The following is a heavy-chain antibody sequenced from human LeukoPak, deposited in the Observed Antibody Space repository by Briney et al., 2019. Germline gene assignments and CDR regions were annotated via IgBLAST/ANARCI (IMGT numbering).Heavy chain of an antibody. CDR1: GFTFSSYW. CDR3: ARDGDGSSWPNWFDP. V-gene: IGHV3-7*01. J-gene: IGHJ5*02. CDR2: IKEDGSEK. D-gene: IGHD6-13*01. Sequence: XGSXXXXXTASGFTFSSYWMSWVRQAPGKGLXWVANIKEDGSEKNYVDSVKGRFTISRDNAKNSLYLQMNSLRAEDTAVYYCARDGDGSSWPNWFDPWGQGTLVTVSS.